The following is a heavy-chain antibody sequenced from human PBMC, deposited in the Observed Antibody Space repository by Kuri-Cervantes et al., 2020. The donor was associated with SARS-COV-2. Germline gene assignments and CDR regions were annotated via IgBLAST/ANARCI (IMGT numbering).Heavy chain of an antibody. J-gene: IGHJ4*02. D-gene: IGHD3-16*02. V-gene: IGHV1-69*05. Sequence: SVKVSCKASGGTFSSYAISWVRQAREQGLEWMGGIIPIFGTANYAQKLQGRVTMTTDTSTSTAYMELRSLRSDDTAVYYCASLLSNRGEYFFDYWGQGTLVTVSS. CDR3: ASLLSNRGEYFFDY. CDR2: IIPIFGTA. CDR1: GGTFSSYA.